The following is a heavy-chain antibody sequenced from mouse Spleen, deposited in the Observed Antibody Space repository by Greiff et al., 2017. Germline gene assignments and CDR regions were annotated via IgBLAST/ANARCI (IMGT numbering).Heavy chain of an antibody. J-gene: IGHJ2*01. CDR1: GFAFSSYD. CDR2: ISSGGSYT. D-gene: IGHD2-14*01. V-gene: IGHV5-9*02. Sequence: EVQRVESGGGLVKPGGSLKLSCAASGFAFSSYDMSWVRQTPEKRLEWVATISSGGSYTYYPDSVKGRFTISRDNARNILYLQMSSLRSEDTAMYYCARGAYRYDYWGQGTTLTVSS. CDR3: ARGAYRYDY.